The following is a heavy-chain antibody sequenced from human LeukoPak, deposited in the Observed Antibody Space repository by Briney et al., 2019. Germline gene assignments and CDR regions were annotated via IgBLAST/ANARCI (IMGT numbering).Heavy chain of an antibody. CDR2: ISGSGDST. J-gene: IGHJ4*02. Sequence: GGSLRLSCAASGFTFSNYAMRWVRQAPGKGLEWVSGISGSGDSTYYADSVKGRFTISRDNSKNTLYLQMNSLRTEDTAVYYCARGNYYDSSVGYWGQGTLVTVSS. D-gene: IGHD3-22*01. V-gene: IGHV3-23*01. CDR1: GFTFSNYA. CDR3: ARGNYYDSSVGY.